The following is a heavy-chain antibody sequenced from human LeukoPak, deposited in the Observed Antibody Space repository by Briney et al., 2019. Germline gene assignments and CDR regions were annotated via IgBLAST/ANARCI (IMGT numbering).Heavy chain of an antibody. V-gene: IGHV1-3*01. D-gene: IGHD2-15*01. J-gene: IGHJ5*02. CDR3: ARDPVDSVVAENWFDP. Sequence: ASVKVSCKASGYTFTSYAMHWVRQAPGQRLEWMGWINAGDGNTKYSQKFQGRVTITRDTSASTAYMELSSLRSEDTAVYYRARDPVDSVVAENWFDPWGQGTLVTVSS. CDR1: GYTFTSYA. CDR2: INAGDGNT.